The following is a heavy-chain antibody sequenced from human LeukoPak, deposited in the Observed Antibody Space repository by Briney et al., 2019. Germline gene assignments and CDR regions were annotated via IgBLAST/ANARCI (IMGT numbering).Heavy chain of an antibody. D-gene: IGHD3-22*01. CDR3: ARHRWYYDSSGSFDY. CDR1: GHSISSSSYY. V-gene: IGHV4-39*01. J-gene: IGHJ4*02. Sequence: SETLSLTCTVSGHSISSSSYYWGWIRQPPGKGLEWIGDIYYSGRTYYNLSLRNRVSISLDKSKNRFFLTLTSVTAADTAVYYCARHRWYYDSSGSFDYWGQGTLVTVSS. CDR2: IYYSGRT.